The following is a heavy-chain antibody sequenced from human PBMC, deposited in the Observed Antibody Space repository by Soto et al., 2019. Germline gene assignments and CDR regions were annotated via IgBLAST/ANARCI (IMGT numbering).Heavy chain of an antibody. CDR2: IYPGDSDT. Sequence: PXESLKSSFKGSGYSFTSYWIGWVRQIPGKGLEWMGIIYPGDSDTRYSPSFQGQVTISADKSISTAYLQWSSLKASDTAMYYCAGGGTDYYYGMDVWGQGTTVTVSS. CDR3: AGGGTDYYYGMDV. J-gene: IGHJ6*02. CDR1: GYSFTSYW. V-gene: IGHV5-51*01.